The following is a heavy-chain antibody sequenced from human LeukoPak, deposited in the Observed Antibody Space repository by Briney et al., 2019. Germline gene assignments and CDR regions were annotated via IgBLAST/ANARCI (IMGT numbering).Heavy chain of an antibody. V-gene: IGHV3-43*02. D-gene: IGHD3-10*01. CDR2: ISGDGGST. CDR1: GFTFDDYA. Sequence: GGSLRLSCAASGFTFDDYAMHWVRQAPGKGLEWVSLISGDGGSTYYADSVKGRFTISRDNSKNSLYLQMNSLRTEDTALYYCAKDYGSGTYYYYMDVWGKGTTVTVSS. J-gene: IGHJ6*03. CDR3: AKDYGSGTYYYYMDV.